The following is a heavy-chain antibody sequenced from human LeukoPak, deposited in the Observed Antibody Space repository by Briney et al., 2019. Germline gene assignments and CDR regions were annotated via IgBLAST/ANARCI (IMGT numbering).Heavy chain of an antibody. J-gene: IGHJ4*02. V-gene: IGHV5-51*01. D-gene: IGHD2-2*01. CDR2: IYPGDSDT. CDR1: GYSFTSYW. CDR3: ARHQGYCSSTSCYPYFDY. Sequence: GDSLKISCKGSGYSFTSYWIGWVRQMPGKGLEWMGIIYPGDSDTRYSPSFQGQVTISADKSISTAYLQWSSLKASDTAMYYCARHQGYCSSTSCYPYFDYWGQGTLVTVSS.